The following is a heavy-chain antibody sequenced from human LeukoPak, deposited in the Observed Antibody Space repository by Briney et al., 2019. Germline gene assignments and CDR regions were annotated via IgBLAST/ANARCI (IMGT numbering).Heavy chain of an antibody. Sequence: GGSLRLSXAASGFTFSNYWMTWVRQAPGKGLEWVANINPDGTEKYHVDSVKGRFTISRDNAKNLLYLQMNSLRAEDTAVYYCASWDKNYYYYYGLDVWGQGTTVTVS. V-gene: IGHV3-7*01. D-gene: IGHD1-26*01. CDR2: INPDGTEK. J-gene: IGHJ6*02. CDR1: GFTFSNYW. CDR3: ASWDKNYYYYYGLDV.